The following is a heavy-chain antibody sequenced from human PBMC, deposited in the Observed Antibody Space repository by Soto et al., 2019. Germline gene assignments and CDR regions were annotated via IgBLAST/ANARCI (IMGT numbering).Heavy chain of an antibody. CDR3: ARLKGYSSGFPFDY. Sequence: SETLSLTCTVSGGSISGYYWSWIRQPPGKGLEWIGYIHYSGSTNYNPSLKSRVTISVDTSKNQFSLKLSSVTAADTAVYYCARLKGYSSGFPFDYWGQGTLVTVSS. J-gene: IGHJ4*02. V-gene: IGHV4-59*01. D-gene: IGHD6-19*01. CDR1: GGSISGYY. CDR2: IHYSGST.